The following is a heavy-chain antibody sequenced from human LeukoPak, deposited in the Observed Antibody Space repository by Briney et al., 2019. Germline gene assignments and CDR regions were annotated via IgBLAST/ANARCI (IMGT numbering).Heavy chain of an antibody. CDR2: INHSGST. CDR1: GGSFSGYY. V-gene: IGHV4-34*01. J-gene: IGHJ5*02. CDR3: ASSLSSTSCHHH. D-gene: IGHD2-2*01. Sequence: SETLSLTCAVYGGSFSGYYWSWIRQPPGKGLEWIGEINHSGSTNYNPSFKSRVTISVDTSKNQFSLKLSSVTAADTAVYYCASSLSSTSCHHHWGQGTLVTVSS.